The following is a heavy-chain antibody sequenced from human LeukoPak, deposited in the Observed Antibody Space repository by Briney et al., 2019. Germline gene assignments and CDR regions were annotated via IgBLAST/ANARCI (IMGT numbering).Heavy chain of an antibody. CDR2: MNPNSGNT. CDR3: ARDSKWELLRWNWFDP. Sequence: ASVEVSCKASGYTFTSYDINWVRQATGQGLEWMGWMNPNSGNTNYAQKLQGRVTMTTDTSTSTAYMELRSLRSDDTAVYYCARDSKWELLRWNWFDPWGQGTLVTVSS. D-gene: IGHD1-26*01. J-gene: IGHJ5*02. CDR1: GYTFTSYD. V-gene: IGHV1-18*01.